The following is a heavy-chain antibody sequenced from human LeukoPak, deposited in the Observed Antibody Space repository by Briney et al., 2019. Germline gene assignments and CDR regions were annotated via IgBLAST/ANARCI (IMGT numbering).Heavy chain of an antibody. CDR1: GYTFNSHD. D-gene: IGHD3-22*01. Sequence: ASVKVSCKASGYTFNSHDINWVRQAPRQGLEWIGWMNPNSGNTGYAQKVQGRVTITRNTSISTAYMELSSLRSEDTAVYYCARGPSDSSGSYWSRPYFFDFWGQGTLVTVSS. V-gene: IGHV1-8*03. CDR3: ARGPSDSSGSYWSRPYFFDF. J-gene: IGHJ4*02. CDR2: MNPNSGNT.